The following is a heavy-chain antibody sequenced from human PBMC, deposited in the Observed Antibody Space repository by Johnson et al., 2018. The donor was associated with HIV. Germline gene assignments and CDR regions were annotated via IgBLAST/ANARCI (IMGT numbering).Heavy chain of an antibody. CDR1: GSTFSSYG. Sequence: QMLLVESGGGVVQPGGSLRLSCAASGSTFSSYGMHWVRQAPGKGLEWVAFIRYDGRNKYYADSVKGRFTISRDNSKNTLYLQMNSLRAEDTAVYYCANSYSSSSGNNDYAFDIWGQGTMVTVSS. J-gene: IGHJ3*02. CDR3: ANSYSSSSGNNDYAFDI. V-gene: IGHV3-30*02. CDR2: IRYDGRNK. D-gene: IGHD6-6*01.